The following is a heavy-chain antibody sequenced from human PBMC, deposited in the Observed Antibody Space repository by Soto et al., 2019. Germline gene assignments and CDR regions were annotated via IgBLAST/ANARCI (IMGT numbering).Heavy chain of an antibody. CDR1: GYTFTNYD. J-gene: IGHJ4*02. CDR3: ARGYYYGSGSSPDY. CDR2: MNPNSGNT. V-gene: IGHV1-8*01. D-gene: IGHD3-10*01. Sequence: QVQLVQSGAEVKKPGASVKVSCKASGYTFTNYDINWVRQATGQGLEWMGWMNPNSGNTGYAQKFQGRVSMTRNTSISTAYLELSSLRSEDTAVYYCARGYYYGSGSSPDYWGQGTLVTVSS.